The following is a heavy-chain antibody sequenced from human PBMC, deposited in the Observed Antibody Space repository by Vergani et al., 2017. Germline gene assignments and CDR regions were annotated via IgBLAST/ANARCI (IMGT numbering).Heavy chain of an antibody. CDR2: NYYSGST. V-gene: IGHV4-59*01. CDR1: GGSISSYY. D-gene: IGHD5-18*01. Sequence: QVQLQESGPGLVKPSEILSLTCTVSGGSISSYYWSWIRQLPGKGLEWIGYNYYSGSTNYNPSLKSRVTISVDTSKNQFSLKLSSMTAADTAVYYCARGYSYGRIDYWGQGTLVTVSS. J-gene: IGHJ4*02. CDR3: ARGYSYGRIDY.